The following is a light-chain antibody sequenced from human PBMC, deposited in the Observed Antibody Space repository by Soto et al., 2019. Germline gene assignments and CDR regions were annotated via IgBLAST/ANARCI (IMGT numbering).Light chain of an antibody. CDR1: QSVSSSY. CDR3: QQYGNSRGT. V-gene: IGKV3-20*01. J-gene: IGKJ1*01. Sequence: EIVFTQSPGTLSLSPGERATLSCRASQSVSSSYLAWYQQKPGQAPRILIYNASSRDTGIPDRFSGSGSGTDFTLTISSLEPEDFAVYYCQQYGNSRGTFGQGTKVDIK. CDR2: NAS.